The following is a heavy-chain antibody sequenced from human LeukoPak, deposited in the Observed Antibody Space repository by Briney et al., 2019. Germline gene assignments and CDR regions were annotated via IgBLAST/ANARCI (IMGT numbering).Heavy chain of an antibody. Sequence: GGSLRLSCAASGFTFSSYGMHWVRQAPGKGLEWAAVIWYDGSNKYYADSVKGRFTISRDNSKSTLYLQMNSLRAEDTAVYYCARGGPYYGSGSYYNPYYFDYWGQGTLVTVSS. CDR2: IWYDGSNK. D-gene: IGHD3-10*01. CDR1: GFTFSSYG. CDR3: ARGGPYYGSGSYYNPYYFDY. V-gene: IGHV3-33*01. J-gene: IGHJ4*02.